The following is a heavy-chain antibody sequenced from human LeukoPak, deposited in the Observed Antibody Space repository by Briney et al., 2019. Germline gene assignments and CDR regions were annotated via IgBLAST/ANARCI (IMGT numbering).Heavy chain of an antibody. V-gene: IGHV4-59*01. CDR3: ARWKYVDYERTFDY. D-gene: IGHD4-17*01. Sequence: SETLSLTCTVSGASISNDYWVWTWIRQPPGKGLEWIGFISDSGSTKYSPSLKSRVTISVDTSKNQFSLKLTSATAADTAIYYCARWKYVDYERTFDYWGQGILVTVSS. CDR2: ISDSGST. CDR1: GASISNDY. J-gene: IGHJ4*02.